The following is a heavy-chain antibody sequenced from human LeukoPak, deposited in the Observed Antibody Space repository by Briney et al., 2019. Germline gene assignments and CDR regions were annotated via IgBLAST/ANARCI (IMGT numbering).Heavy chain of an antibody. J-gene: IGHJ4*02. Sequence: ASVKVSCKASGYTFTGYGISWVRQAPGQGLEWMGWISAYNGNANYAQKLQGRVTMTTDTSTSTACMELRSLRSDDTAVYYCVRAGNYYDSSGYSPFDYWGQGTLVTVSS. CDR1: GYTFTGYG. CDR3: VRAGNYYDSSGYSPFDY. V-gene: IGHV1-18*01. D-gene: IGHD3-22*01. CDR2: ISAYNGNA.